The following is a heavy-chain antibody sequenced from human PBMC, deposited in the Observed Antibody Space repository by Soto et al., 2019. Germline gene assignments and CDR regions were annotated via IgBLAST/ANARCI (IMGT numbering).Heavy chain of an antibody. J-gene: IGHJ5*02. D-gene: IGHD5-12*01. Sequence: QVQLQQSGPGLVKPSQTLSLTCAISGDSVSSNTASWNWIRQSPSRGLEWLGRTYFRSKWYNDYAASVKSRIIINPDPSNNPFSLQLNSVTPEDTAVYFCAKGDNLGPKTGYAFDPWGQGIMVTVSS. CDR2: TYFRSKWYN. CDR1: GDSVSSNTAS. V-gene: IGHV6-1*01. CDR3: AKGDNLGPKTGYAFDP.